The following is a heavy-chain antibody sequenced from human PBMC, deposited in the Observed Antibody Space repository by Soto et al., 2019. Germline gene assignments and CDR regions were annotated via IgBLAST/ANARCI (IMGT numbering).Heavy chain of an antibody. CDR1: GYTFTNYA. D-gene: IGHD1-26*01. J-gene: IGHJ5*02. V-gene: IGHV1-3*01. Sequence: ASVKVSCKASGYTFTNYAIHWVRQVPGQSLEWMGWISAVNGNTKYSQRFQGRVTFTIDTSASTAYMELSSLRSDDTAVFYCALYSGKYSGLGLSWGQGTLVTVSS. CDR3: ALYSGKYSGLGLS. CDR2: ISAVNGNT.